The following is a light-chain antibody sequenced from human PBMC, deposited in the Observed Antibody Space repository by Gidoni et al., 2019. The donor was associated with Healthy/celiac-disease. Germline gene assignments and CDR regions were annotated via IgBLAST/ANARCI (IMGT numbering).Light chain of an antibody. CDR1: QSVSSSY. CDR2: GAS. V-gene: IGKV3-20*01. Sequence: ELVLTQSPVTPSLSPGERATLSCRAIQSVSSSYLAWYQQKPGQAPRLLIYGASSRATGIPDRLSGSGYGTDFTLTISRLETEEFAVYYCQQYGSSTPFTFGPGTKVEIK. CDR3: QQYGSSTPFT. J-gene: IGKJ3*01.